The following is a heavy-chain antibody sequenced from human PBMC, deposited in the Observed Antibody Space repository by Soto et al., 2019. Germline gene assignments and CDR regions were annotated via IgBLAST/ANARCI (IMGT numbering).Heavy chain of an antibody. V-gene: IGHV4-39*01. CDR2: IYYNGSP. CDR3: ARQYKGVLDV. D-gene: IGHD1-20*01. J-gene: IGHJ6*02. CDR1: GGSISSTKYY. Sequence: SETLSLTCTVSGGSISSTKYYWGWIRQPPGKGLDWIGSIYYNGSPYYNPSLQSRVTISVDTSKNHFSLRLSSVTAADTAVYYCARQYKGVLDVWGQGTTVTVSS.